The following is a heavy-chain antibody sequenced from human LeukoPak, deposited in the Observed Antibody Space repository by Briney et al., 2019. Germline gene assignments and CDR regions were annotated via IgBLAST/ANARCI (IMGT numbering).Heavy chain of an antibody. CDR2: IIPIFGIA. V-gene: IGHV1-69*04. D-gene: IGHD3-9*01. CDR3: AREGGILTGYYYYFDY. CDR1: GGTFSSYA. Sequence: SVKVSCKASGGTFSSYAISWVRQAPGQGLEWMGRIIPIFGIANYAQKFQGRVAVTADKTTSTAYMELSSLRSEDTAVYYCAREGGILTGYYYYFDYWGQGTLVTVSS. J-gene: IGHJ4*02.